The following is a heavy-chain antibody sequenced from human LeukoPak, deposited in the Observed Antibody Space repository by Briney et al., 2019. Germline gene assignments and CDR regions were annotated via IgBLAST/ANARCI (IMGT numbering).Heavy chain of an antibody. Sequence: GGSLRLSCAASGFTFSSYSMNWVRQAPGKGLEWVSSISSSSSYIYYADSVKGRFTISRDNAKNSLYLQMNSLRAEDTAVYYCARDWPEDIVVAPAASFDYWGQGTLVTVSS. V-gene: IGHV3-21*01. D-gene: IGHD2-2*01. CDR2: ISSSSSYI. J-gene: IGHJ4*02. CDR1: GFTFSSYS. CDR3: ARDWPEDIVVAPAASFDY.